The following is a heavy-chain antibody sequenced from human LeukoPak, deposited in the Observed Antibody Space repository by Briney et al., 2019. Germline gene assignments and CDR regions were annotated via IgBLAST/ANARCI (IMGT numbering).Heavy chain of an antibody. CDR3: ARDNQGGRRYCSSTSCLDYYYYYGMDV. D-gene: IGHD2-2*01. V-gene: IGHV3-33*08. CDR2: IWYDGSNK. J-gene: IGHJ6*02. Sequence: GGSLRLSCAASGFTFSSYGMHWVRQAPGKGLEWVAVIWYDGSNKYYADSVKGRFIISRDNSKNTLYLQMNSLRAEDTAVYYCARDNQGGRRYCSSTSCLDYYYYYGMDVWGQGTTVTVSS. CDR1: GFTFSSYG.